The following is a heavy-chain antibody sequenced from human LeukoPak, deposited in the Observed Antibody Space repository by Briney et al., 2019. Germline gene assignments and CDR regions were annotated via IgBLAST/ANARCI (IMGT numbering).Heavy chain of an antibody. Sequence: SETLSLTCAVYGGSFSAYYWGWIRQPPGKGLEWIGSIYYSGSTYYNPSLKSRVTISVDTSKNQFSLKLSSVTAADTAVYYCARGYSYGYRYDYWGQGTLVTVSS. CDR1: GGSFSAYY. CDR3: ARGYSYGYRYDY. V-gene: IGHV4-34*01. D-gene: IGHD5-18*01. CDR2: IYYSGST. J-gene: IGHJ4*02.